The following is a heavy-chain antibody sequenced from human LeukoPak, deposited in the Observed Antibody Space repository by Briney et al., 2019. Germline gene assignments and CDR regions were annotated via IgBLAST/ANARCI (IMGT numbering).Heavy chain of an antibody. Sequence: GESLKISCKGSGCSFTSHWIAWVRQMPGKGLEWMGIIYPGDSDTRYSPSFQGQGTISADKSITTAYLQWSSLKASDTGIYYCATTTTRRNPHYFDYWGQGTLVTVSS. J-gene: IGHJ4*02. CDR1: GCSFTSHW. CDR2: IYPGDSDT. D-gene: IGHD1-1*01. CDR3: ATTTTRRNPHYFDY. V-gene: IGHV5-51*01.